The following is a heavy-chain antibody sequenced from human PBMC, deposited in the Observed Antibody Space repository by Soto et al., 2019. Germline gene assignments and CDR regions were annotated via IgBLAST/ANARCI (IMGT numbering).Heavy chain of an antibody. CDR2: IYYSGST. J-gene: IGHJ5*02. V-gene: IGHV4-59*01. Sequence: QVQLQESGPGLVKPSETLSLTCTVSGGSISSYYWSWIRQPPGKGLEWIGYIYYSGSTNYNPSLKSRVTISVDTSKNQFSLKLSSVTAADTAVYYCARSITMVRGVTMPKEFDPWGQGTLVTVSS. CDR3: ARSITMVRGVTMPKEFDP. D-gene: IGHD3-10*01. CDR1: GGSISSYY.